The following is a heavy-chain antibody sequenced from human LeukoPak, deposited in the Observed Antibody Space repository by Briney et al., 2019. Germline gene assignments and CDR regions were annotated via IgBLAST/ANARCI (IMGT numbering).Heavy chain of an antibody. J-gene: IGHJ4*02. CDR3: AREMGVGSTVGYFYY. Sequence: GASVKVSSKASGYTLTGYYMHWVRQAPGQGVEWRGVINLSAGTTNYAQKFQGRVTMTTDMSTSTVYMGLSSLTSEDTAVYYCAREMGVGSTVGYFYYWGQGTLVTVSS. V-gene: IGHV1-46*01. CDR2: INLSAGTT. CDR1: GYTLTGYY. D-gene: IGHD1-26*01.